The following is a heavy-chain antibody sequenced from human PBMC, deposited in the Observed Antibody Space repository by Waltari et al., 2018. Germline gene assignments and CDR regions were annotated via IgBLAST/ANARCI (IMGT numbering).Heavy chain of an antibody. CDR1: GGSISSGGYY. Sequence: QVQLQEWGPGLVKPPQTLSLTCTVSGGSISSGGYYWSGIRQHPGKGLEWIGYIYYSVSTYYNPSLKSRVTISVDTSKNQFSLKLSSVTAADTAVYYCAREGSIAELRYFQHWGQGTLVTVSS. V-gene: IGHV4-31*03. CDR3: AREGSIAELRYFQH. D-gene: IGHD6-6*01. CDR2: IYYSVST. J-gene: IGHJ1*01.